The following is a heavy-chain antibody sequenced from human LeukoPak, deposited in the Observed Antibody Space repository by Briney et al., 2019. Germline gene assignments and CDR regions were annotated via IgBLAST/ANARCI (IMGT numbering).Heavy chain of an antibody. V-gene: IGHV3-30*04. CDR1: GFTFSSYA. Sequence: QPGRSLRLSCAASGFTFSSYAMHWVRQAPGKGLEWVAVISYDGSNKYYADSVKGRFTISRDNSKNTLYLQMNSLRAEDTAVYYCARDWKRVPAALVYYGMDVWGEGTTVTVSS. J-gene: IGHJ6*04. CDR3: ARDWKRVPAALVYYGMDV. CDR2: ISYDGSNK. D-gene: IGHD2-2*01.